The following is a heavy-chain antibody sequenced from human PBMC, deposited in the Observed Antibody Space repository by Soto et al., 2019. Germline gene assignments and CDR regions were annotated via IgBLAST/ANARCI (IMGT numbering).Heavy chain of an antibody. V-gene: IGHV1-69*02. CDR2: IIPILGIA. J-gene: IGHJ4*02. CDR3: ARGRSGIAAAGDC. D-gene: IGHD6-13*01. CDR1: GGTFSSYT. Sequence: QVQLVQSGAEVKKPGSSVKVSCKASGGTFSSYTISWVRQAPGQGLEWMGRIIPILGIANYAQKFQGRVTITADKSTSTAYMELSSLRSEDTAVYYCARGRSGIAAAGDCWGQGTLVTVSS.